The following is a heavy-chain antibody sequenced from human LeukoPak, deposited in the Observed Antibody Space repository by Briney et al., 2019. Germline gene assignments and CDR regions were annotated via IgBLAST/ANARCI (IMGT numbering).Heavy chain of an antibody. CDR3: ARGGSGSYPTDY. CDR1: GGSISSSNC. J-gene: IGHJ4*02. D-gene: IGHD3-10*01. Sequence: SETLSLTCADSGGSISSSNCWNWVRQPPGKGLEWIGEIYHSGNTNYNPSLKSRVTISVDKSKNQFSLKLSSVTAADTAVYYCARGGSGSYPTDYWGQGTLVTVSS. V-gene: IGHV4-4*02. CDR2: IYHSGNT.